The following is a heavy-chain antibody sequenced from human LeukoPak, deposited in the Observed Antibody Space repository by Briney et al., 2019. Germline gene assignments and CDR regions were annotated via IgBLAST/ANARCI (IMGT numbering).Heavy chain of an antibody. D-gene: IGHD5-24*01. J-gene: IGHJ4*02. CDR3: ARGGAGYKNFDY. Sequence: SETLSLTCTVSGGSISSGSYYWSWIRQPGGKGLEWIGRIYTSGSTNYNPSLKSRVTIPVDTSKNQSSLKLSSVTAADTAVYYCARGGAGYKNFDYWGQGTLVTVSS. CDR1: GGSISSGSYY. V-gene: IGHV4-61*02. CDR2: IYTSGST.